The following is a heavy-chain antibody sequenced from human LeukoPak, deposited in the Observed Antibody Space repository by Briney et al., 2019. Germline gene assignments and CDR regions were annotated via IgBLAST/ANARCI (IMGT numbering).Heavy chain of an antibody. CDR3: AKSHSVAVAGTYSTYYFDS. J-gene: IGHJ4*02. CDR1: GFTFSDHY. Sequence: GGSLRLSCAASGFTFSDHYMIWLRQAPGKGLEAISYISHNGETKYYADSVKGRLSISRDNAKSSLYLQMNSLRVEDTAVYYCAKSHSVAVAGTYSTYYFDSWGQGTLVTVSS. CDR2: ISHNGETK. D-gene: IGHD6-19*01. V-gene: IGHV3-11*01.